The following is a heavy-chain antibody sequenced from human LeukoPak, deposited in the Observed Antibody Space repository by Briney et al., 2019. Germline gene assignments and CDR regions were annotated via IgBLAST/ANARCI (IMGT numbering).Heavy chain of an antibody. Sequence: GGSLRLSCAAAGFTVRSSYMNWVRQAPGKGLEWVSVTYNDGTTYYADSVKGRFTISRDNSKNTLYLQMNNLRAEDTAVYYCAREKPPGGLDYYSHYGLDVWGQGTTVTVSS. D-gene: IGHD3-16*01. J-gene: IGHJ6*02. CDR3: AREKPPGGLDYYSHYGLDV. CDR1: GFTVRSSY. V-gene: IGHV3-53*01. CDR2: TYNDGTT.